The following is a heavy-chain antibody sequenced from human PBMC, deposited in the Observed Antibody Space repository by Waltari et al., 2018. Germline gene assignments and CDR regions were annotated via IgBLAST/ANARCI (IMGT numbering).Heavy chain of an antibody. V-gene: IGHV3-48*04. D-gene: IGHD3-9*01. CDR2: ISSSSTI. Sequence: EVQLVESGGGLVQPGGSLRLSCAASGFTFSSYSMNWVRQAPGKGLEWVSYISSSSTIYYADSVKGRFTISRDNAKNSLYLQMNSLRAEDTAVYYCARDPPRRYDILTGLFDYWGQGTLVTVSS. J-gene: IGHJ4*02. CDR3: ARDPPRRYDILTGLFDY. CDR1: GFTFSSYS.